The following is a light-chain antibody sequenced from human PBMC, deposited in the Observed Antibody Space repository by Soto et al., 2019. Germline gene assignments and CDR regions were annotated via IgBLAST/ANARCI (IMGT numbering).Light chain of an antibody. V-gene: IGKV1-39*01. CDR2: AAS. J-gene: IGKJ1*01. Sequence: DIQMTQSPSCLSAFVGDRVTITCRASLTISSYLNWYQQKSGKAPKLLISAASSLESGVPPRFSGSGSGTDFTLTITSLQPEDFATYYCQQSHSIPWTFGQGTKVDIK. CDR1: LTISSY. CDR3: QQSHSIPWT.